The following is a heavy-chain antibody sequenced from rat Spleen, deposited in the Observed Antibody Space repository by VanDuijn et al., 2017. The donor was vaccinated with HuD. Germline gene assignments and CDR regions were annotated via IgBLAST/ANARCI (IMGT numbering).Heavy chain of an antibody. V-gene: IGHV5S23*01. D-gene: IGHD1-11*01. Sequence: EVQLVESGGGLVQPGNSLKLSCAASGFTFSDCAMAWVRQAPTKGLDWVASISYDGSNINYRDSVKGRFTISRDNAKNTLYLQMDSLRSEDTATYYCARHGYGGYSGSFAYWGQGVMVTVSS. CDR1: GFTFSDCA. CDR2: ISYDGSNI. J-gene: IGHJ2*01. CDR3: ARHGYGGYSGSFAY.